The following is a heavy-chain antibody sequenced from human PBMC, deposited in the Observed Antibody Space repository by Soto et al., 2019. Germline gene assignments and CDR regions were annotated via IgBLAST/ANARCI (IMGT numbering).Heavy chain of an antibody. CDR1: GYTFTSYG. D-gene: IGHD6-13*01. J-gene: IGHJ5*02. CDR3: VRRHVSATGIDWLDP. V-gene: IGHV1-3*01. Sequence: ASVKVSCKASGYTFTSYGIHWVRQAPGQRLEWMGWINAANGDTKYSPKFQGRVTITRDTSASTAYMELSSLRPEDTAVYYCVRRHVSATGIDWLDPWGQGTLVTVSS. CDR2: INAANGDT.